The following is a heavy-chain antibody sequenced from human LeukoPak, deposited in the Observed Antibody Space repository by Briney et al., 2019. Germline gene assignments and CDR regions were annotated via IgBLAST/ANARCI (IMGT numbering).Heavy chain of an antibody. CDR2: INPNSGGT. Sequence: ASVKVSCKASGYTFTGYYMHWVRQAPGQGLEWMGWINPNSGGTNYVQKFQGRVTMTRDTSISTAYMELSSLRADDTAVYYCARRGLVNTEYLEHWGQGTLVTVSS. J-gene: IGHJ1*01. D-gene: IGHD6-6*01. CDR1: GYTFTGYY. CDR3: ARRGLVNTEYLEH. V-gene: IGHV1-2*02.